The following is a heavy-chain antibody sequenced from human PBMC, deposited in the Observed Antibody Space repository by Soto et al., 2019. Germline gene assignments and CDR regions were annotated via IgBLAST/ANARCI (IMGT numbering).Heavy chain of an antibody. CDR1: GFTCSSYG. J-gene: IGHJ4*02. V-gene: IGHV3-30*18. Sequence: GGSLRLSCAASGFTCSSYGMHWVRQAPGKGLEWVAVISYDGSNKYYADSVKGRFTISRDNSKNTLYLQMNSLRAEDTAVYYCAKDRGSSWYYFDYWGQGTLVTSPQ. CDR2: ISYDGSNK. CDR3: AKDRGSSWYYFDY. D-gene: IGHD6-13*01.